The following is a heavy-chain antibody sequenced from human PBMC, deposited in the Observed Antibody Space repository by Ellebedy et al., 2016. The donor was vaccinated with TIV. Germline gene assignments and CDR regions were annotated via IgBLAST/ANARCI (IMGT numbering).Heavy chain of an antibody. D-gene: IGHD3-10*01. Sequence: ASVKVSCKASGYTFTSYGISWVRQAPGQGLEWMGWISAYNGNTNYAQRLQGRVTMTTDTSTSTAYMELRSLRSDDTAVYYCARESQLLWFGELHKLGKYYFDYWGQGTLVTVSS. CDR2: ISAYNGNT. J-gene: IGHJ4*02. CDR1: GYTFTSYG. V-gene: IGHV1-18*04. CDR3: ARESQLLWFGELHKLGKYYFDY.